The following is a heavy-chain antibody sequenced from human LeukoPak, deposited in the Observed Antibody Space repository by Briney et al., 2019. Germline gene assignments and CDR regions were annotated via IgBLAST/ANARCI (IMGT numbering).Heavy chain of an antibody. D-gene: IGHD2-15*01. J-gene: IGHJ5*02. CDR2: MNPNSGNT. V-gene: IGHV1-8*03. Sequence: ASVKVSCKASGYTFTSYDINWVRQATGQGLEWMGWMNPNSGNTGYAQKFQGRVTITRNTSISTAYMELSSLRSEDTAMYYCARKNYCSGGSCYSRGWFDPWGQGTLVTVSS. CDR1: GYTFTSYD. CDR3: ARKNYCSGGSCYSRGWFDP.